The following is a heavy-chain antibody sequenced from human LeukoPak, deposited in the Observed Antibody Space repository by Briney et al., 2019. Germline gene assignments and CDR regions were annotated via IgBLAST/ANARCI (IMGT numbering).Heavy chain of an antibody. CDR3: AKGFWSGYLRTYYYYGMDV. D-gene: IGHD3-3*01. V-gene: IGHV3-30*04. CDR2: ISYDGSNK. CDR1: GFIFSYYP. J-gene: IGHJ6*02. Sequence: PGGSLRLSCAASGFIFSYYPMHWVRQAPGKGLEWVAVISYDGSNKYYADSVKGRFTISRDNSKNTLYLQMNSLRAEDTAVYYCAKGFWSGYLRTYYYYGMDVWGQGTTVTVSS.